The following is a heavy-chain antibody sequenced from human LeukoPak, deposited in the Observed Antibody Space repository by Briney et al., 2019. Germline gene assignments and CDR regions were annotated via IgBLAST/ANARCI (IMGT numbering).Heavy chain of an antibody. V-gene: IGHV1-18*01. CDR3: AREIGPIQLHLWGSAFDY. CDR1: GYTFTSYG. D-gene: IGHD5-24*01. CDR2: ISAYNNKK. J-gene: IGHJ4*02. Sequence: GASVKVSCKTSGYTFTSYGITWVRQAPGQGLEWMGWISAYNNKKDYAQKFQGRVTMTTDTSTNTAYMELRRLRSDDTAVYYCAREIGPIQLHLWGSAFDYWGQGTLVTVSS.